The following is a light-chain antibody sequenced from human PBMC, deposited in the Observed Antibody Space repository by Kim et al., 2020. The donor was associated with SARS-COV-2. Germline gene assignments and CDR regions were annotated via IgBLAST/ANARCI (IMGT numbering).Light chain of an antibody. CDR1: QSVSTY. CDR2: DAA. V-gene: IGKV3-11*01. J-gene: IGKJ5*01. Sequence: ATLSLTPGERATLSCGACQSVSTYLAWYQQKPGQVPRLLIYDAAKRATGIPARFRGSGSGTDFTLTIVPLDPADFAVYYCQQRGNFGQGTRLEIK. CDR3: QQRGN.